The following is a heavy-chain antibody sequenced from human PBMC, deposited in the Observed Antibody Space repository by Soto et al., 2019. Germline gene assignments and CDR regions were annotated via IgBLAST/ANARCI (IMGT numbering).Heavy chain of an antibody. CDR2: MNPNSGNT. CDR3: ARVGLEGYCSSTSCYGAFDI. D-gene: IGHD2-2*01. V-gene: IGHV1-8*01. J-gene: IGHJ3*02. CDR1: GYTFTSYD. Sequence: GASMKVSCKTSGYTFTSYDINWVRQATGQGLEWMGWMNPNSGNTGYAQKFQGRVTMTRNTSISTAYMELSSLRSEDTAVYYCARVGLEGYCSSTSCYGAFDISGQWTMVTVSS.